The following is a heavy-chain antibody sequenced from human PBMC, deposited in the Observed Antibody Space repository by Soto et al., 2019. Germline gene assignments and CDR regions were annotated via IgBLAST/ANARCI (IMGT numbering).Heavy chain of an antibody. CDR3: ARGPSSGWYATNAFDI. D-gene: IGHD6-19*01. J-gene: IGHJ3*02. Sequence: ASVKVSCKASGYTFTSYGISWVRQAPGQGLEWMGWISAYNGNTNYAQKLQGRVTMTTDTSTSTAYMELRSLRSDDTAVYYCARGPSSGWYATNAFDIWGQGTMVTVSS. CDR1: GYTFTSYG. V-gene: IGHV1-18*01. CDR2: ISAYNGNT.